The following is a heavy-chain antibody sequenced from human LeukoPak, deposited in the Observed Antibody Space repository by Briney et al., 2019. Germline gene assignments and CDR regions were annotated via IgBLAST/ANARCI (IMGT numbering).Heavy chain of an antibody. Sequence: PSETLCLACTVSGGFISSYYGSWSRQPPGEGLEWIGYIYYTGSTNYSPSLKSRATMSVDTSKNQFPLELNSVTGADTAVYYCARIEAYFDTRANAVNWYFHLWGRGTLVTVSS. D-gene: IGHD3-22*01. CDR3: ARIEAYFDTRANAVNWYFHL. CDR2: IYYTGST. J-gene: IGHJ2*01. CDR1: GGFISSYY. V-gene: IGHV4-59*01.